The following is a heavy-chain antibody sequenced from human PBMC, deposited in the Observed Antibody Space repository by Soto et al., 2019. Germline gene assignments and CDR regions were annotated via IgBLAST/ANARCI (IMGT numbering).Heavy chain of an antibody. J-gene: IGHJ4*01. Sequence: PGGSLRLSCVVSGFTFTTYWMSWVRQAPGKGLEWVANIRQDGGSQYYVDSVKGRFTISRDNAKNSVYLQMDSLRAEDTAVYYCVRGGHGSGSYLGSHWGRGILVTVSS. D-gene: IGHD3-10*01. CDR3: VRGGHGSGSYLGSH. CDR1: GFTFTTYW. CDR2: IRQDGGSQ. V-gene: IGHV3-7*03.